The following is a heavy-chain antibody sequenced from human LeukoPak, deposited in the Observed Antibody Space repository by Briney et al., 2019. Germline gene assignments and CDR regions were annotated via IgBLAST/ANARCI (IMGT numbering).Heavy chain of an antibody. CDR2: IYTSGST. J-gene: IGHJ4*02. D-gene: IGHD6-19*01. Sequence: SETLSLTCTVSGGSISSYYWSWIRQPAGKGLEWIGRIYTSGSTNYNPSLKSRVTMSVDTSKNQFSLKLSSVTAADTAVYYCARGGRAVAGHAPRIDFDYWGQGTLVTVSS. CDR3: ARGGRAVAGHAPRIDFDY. CDR1: GGSISSYY. V-gene: IGHV4-4*07.